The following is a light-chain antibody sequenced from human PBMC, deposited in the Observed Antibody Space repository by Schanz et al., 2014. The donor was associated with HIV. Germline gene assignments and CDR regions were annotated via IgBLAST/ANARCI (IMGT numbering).Light chain of an antibody. CDR2: WAS. Sequence: DIVLTQSPDSLAVSLGERATINCKSSQSVLYKSNNESYLAWYQQKPGQPPKLLIYWASTRESGVPDRFSGSGSGTDFTLTISSLQAEDVAVYYCQQYYSTPFTFGPGTKVDIK. V-gene: IGKV4-1*01. J-gene: IGKJ3*01. CDR1: QSVLYKSNNESY. CDR3: QQYYSTPFT.